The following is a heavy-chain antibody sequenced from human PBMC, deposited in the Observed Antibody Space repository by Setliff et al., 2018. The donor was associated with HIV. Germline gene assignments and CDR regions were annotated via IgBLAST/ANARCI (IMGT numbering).Heavy chain of an antibody. D-gene: IGHD5-12*01. CDR3: ARDRGGGYNNLDY. CDR2: IYYSGST. V-gene: IGHV4-30-4*08. J-gene: IGHJ4*02. CDR1: GGSISSGDYY. Sequence: SETLSLTCTVSGGSISSGDYYWSWIRQPPGKGLEWIGYIYYSGSTYYNPSPKSRVTISVDTSKNQFSLKVSSVTAADTAVYYCARDRGGGYNNLDYWGQGTLVTVSS.